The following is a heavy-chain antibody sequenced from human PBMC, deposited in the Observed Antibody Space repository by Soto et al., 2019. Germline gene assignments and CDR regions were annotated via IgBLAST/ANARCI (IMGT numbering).Heavy chain of an antibody. CDR2: ISAYNGKT. CDR1: DYTFTSFG. CDR3: ARVWFGGPDWFDP. D-gene: IGHD3-10*01. Sequence: QVQLGQSGAEVKKPGASVKVAFKASDYTFTSFGISWVRQAPGQGLEWMGWISAYNGKTNYAQKLQGRVTMTTDTSTSTAYMELRSLRADDTAVYYSARVWFGGPDWFDPWGQGTLVTVFS. V-gene: IGHV1-18*01. J-gene: IGHJ5*02.